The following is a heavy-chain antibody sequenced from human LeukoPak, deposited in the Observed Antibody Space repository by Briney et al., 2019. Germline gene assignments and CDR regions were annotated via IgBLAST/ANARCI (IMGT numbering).Heavy chain of an antibody. Sequence: PSETLSLTCSVSGFSITSGYFWGWIRQSPGKGLEWIGNIYTTGAGSTYYNPSVKSRFTLFSDKAKNQLSLKMNSVTAADTAVYYCARGQIYDYWTPVSWKFDLWGRGTLVSVSS. CDR2: IYTTGAGST. J-gene: IGHJ2*01. V-gene: IGHV4-38-2*02. CDR1: GFSITSGYF. CDR3: ARGQIYDYWTPVSWKFDL. D-gene: IGHD3/OR15-3a*01.